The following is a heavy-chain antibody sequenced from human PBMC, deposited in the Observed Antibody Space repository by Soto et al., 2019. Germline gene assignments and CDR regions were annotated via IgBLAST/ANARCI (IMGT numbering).Heavy chain of an antibody. Sequence: QVQLVQSGAEVKKPGASVKVSCKASGYTFTSYYMHWVRQAPGQGLEWMGIINPSGGSTSYEQKFQGRVTMTTDTSTSTVYMELSSLRSEDTAVYYCARSQGSGITGTTGWFDPWGQGTLVTVSS. CDR2: INPSGGST. V-gene: IGHV1-46*03. D-gene: IGHD1-20*01. CDR1: GYTFTSYY. J-gene: IGHJ5*02. CDR3: ARSQGSGITGTTGWFDP.